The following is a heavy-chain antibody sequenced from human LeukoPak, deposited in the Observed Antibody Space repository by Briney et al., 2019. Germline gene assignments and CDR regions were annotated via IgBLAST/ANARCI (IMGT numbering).Heavy chain of an antibody. V-gene: IGHV4-39*07. CDR3: ARGVTRYYYDSSGYSKPLDY. J-gene: IGHJ4*02. CDR2: IYYSGNT. D-gene: IGHD3-22*01. CDR1: GDSISSSNSY. Sequence: SETLSLTCTVSGDSISSSNSYWGWIRQPPGKGLEWIGSIYYSGNTYYNASLKSRVTISVDTSKNQFSLKLSSVTAADTAVYYCARGVTRYYYDSSGYSKPLDYWGQGTLVTVSS.